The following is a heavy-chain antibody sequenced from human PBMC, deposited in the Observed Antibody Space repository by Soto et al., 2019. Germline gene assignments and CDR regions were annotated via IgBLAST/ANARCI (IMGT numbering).Heavy chain of an antibody. Sequence: RASVKVSCKASGYTFTSYYMHWVRQAPGQGLEWMGIINPSGGSTSYAQKFQGRVTMTRDTSTSTVYMELSSLRSEDTAVYFCARDMGWLHSTRGYYYGMDVWGQGTTVTVSS. D-gene: IGHD5-12*01. CDR1: GYTFTSYY. J-gene: IGHJ6*02. CDR3: ARDMGWLHSTRGYYYGMDV. V-gene: IGHV1-46*01. CDR2: INPSGGST.